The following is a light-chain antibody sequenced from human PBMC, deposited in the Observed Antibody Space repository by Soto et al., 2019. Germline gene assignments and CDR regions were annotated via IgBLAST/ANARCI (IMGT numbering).Light chain of an antibody. Sequence: EIVMTQSPATLSVSPGERATLSCRASQSVSGNLVWYQQKPGQAPRLLIYGASTRATGIPARFSGSSSWTEFSLTISSLQSEDFAVYYCQQYNNRPPITFGPGTKVDIK. J-gene: IGKJ3*01. V-gene: IGKV3-15*01. CDR3: QQYNNRPPIT. CDR2: GAS. CDR1: QSVSGN.